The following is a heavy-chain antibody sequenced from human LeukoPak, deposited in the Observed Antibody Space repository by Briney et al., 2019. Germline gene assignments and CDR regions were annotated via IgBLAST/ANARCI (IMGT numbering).Heavy chain of an antibody. CDR1: GYTFTGYY. CDR2: INPNSGGT. J-gene: IGHJ4*02. D-gene: IGHD3-10*01. CDR3: ARDYYGSGSYSSWYFDY. Sequence: ASVRVSCKASGYTFTGYYMHWVRQAPGQGPEWMGRINPNSGGTNYAQKFQGRVTMTRDTSISTAYMELSRLRSDDTAVYYCARDYYGSGSYSSWYFDYWGRGTLVTVCS. V-gene: IGHV1-2*06.